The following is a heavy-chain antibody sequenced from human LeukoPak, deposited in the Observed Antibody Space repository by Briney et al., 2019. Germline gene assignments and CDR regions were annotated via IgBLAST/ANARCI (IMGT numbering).Heavy chain of an antibody. D-gene: IGHD2-2*01. CDR1: GFTFSSYG. V-gene: IGHV3-33*01. J-gene: IGHJ3*02. CDR3: ARAAVPAAVKSGAFDI. Sequence: PGGSLRLSCAASGFTFSSYGMHWVRQAPGKGLEWGAVIWSEGSNKYYADSVKGRFAISRDNSKNTLYLQMNSLRAEDTAVYYCARAAVPAAVKSGAFDIWGQGTMVTVSS. CDR2: IWSEGSNK.